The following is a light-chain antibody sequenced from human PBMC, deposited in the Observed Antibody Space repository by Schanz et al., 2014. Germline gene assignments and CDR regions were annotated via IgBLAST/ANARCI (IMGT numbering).Light chain of an antibody. V-gene: IGKV4-1*01. CDR2: WAS. CDR1: QSVLYSSNNKNY. Sequence: DIVTTQSPDSLAVSLGERATINCKSSQSVLYSSNNKNYLAWYQQKPGQSPKLLIYWASIRESGVPDRFSGSGSGTDFTLTINSLQAEDVAIYYCQQFYTTPVTFGQGTRLEIK. J-gene: IGKJ5*01. CDR3: QQFYTTPVT.